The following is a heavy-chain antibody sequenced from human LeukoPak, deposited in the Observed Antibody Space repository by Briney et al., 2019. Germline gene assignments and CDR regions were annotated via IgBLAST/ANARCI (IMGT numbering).Heavy chain of an antibody. Sequence: GGSLRLSCAASGFTFNTYSMSWVRQAPGKGLNWVSVNRAGPTYYADSVKGRFTISRDNSKNTLYLQMNSLRVEDTAVYYCARVSPSPGYSLTSFDIWGQGTMVTVSS. CDR1: GFTFNTYS. D-gene: IGHD2-15*01. CDR2: NRAGPT. V-gene: IGHV3-53*01. CDR3: ARVSPSPGYSLTSFDI. J-gene: IGHJ3*02.